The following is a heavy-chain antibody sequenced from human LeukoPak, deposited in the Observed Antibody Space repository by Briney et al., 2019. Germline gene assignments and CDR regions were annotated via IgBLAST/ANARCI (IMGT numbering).Heavy chain of an antibody. J-gene: IGHJ3*02. Sequence: GGSLRLSCAASGFTFDNYAMHWVRQAPGKGLEWVSSISSSSSYIYYADSVKGRFTISRDNAKNSLYLQMNSLRAEDTAVYYCARDQRCSSTSCYFDAFDIWGQGTMVTVSS. CDR1: GFTFDNYA. CDR3: ARDQRCSSTSCYFDAFDI. D-gene: IGHD2-2*01. CDR2: ISSSSSYI. V-gene: IGHV3-21*01.